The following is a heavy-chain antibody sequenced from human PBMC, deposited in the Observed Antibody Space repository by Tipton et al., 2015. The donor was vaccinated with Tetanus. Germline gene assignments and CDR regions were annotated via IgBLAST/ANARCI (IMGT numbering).Heavy chain of an antibody. J-gene: IGHJ4*02. D-gene: IGHD2-15*01. Sequence: SLRLSCAASGFTFSRYWINWVRQAPGKGLVWVSRINGDGSSTSYADSVKGRFTISRENAENTLTLQMNSLRAEDTAVYYCAREADCSGGSCFSGDFDNWGQGTQVTVSS. V-gene: IGHV3-74*01. CDR1: GFTFSRYW. CDR3: AREADCSGGSCFSGDFDN. CDR2: INGDGSST.